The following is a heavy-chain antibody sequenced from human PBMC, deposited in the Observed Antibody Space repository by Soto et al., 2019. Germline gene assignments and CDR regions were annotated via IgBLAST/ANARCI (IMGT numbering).Heavy chain of an antibody. CDR3: ARDRTTVNWYFDL. D-gene: IGHD4-17*01. CDR2: IYYSGST. CDR1: GGSISSGDYY. J-gene: IGHJ2*01. V-gene: IGHV4-30-4*01. Sequence: QVQLQESGPGLVKPSQTLSLTCTVSGGSISSGDYYWSWIRQPPGKGLEWIGYIYYSGSTYYNPSLKSRVTIAVDTSKNQCSLKLSSVTAADTAVYSCARDRTTVNWYFDLWGRGTLVTVSS.